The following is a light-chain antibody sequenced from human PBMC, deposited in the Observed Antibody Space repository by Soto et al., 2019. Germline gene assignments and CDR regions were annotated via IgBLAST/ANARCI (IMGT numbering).Light chain of an antibody. V-gene: IGLV2-14*01. J-gene: IGLJ1*01. CDR2: EIR. Sequence: QSALTQPASVSGSPGQSITISCTGTSSDVGGYNYVTWYQQHPGKAPKLMIYEIRNRPSGVSSRFSGSKSGNTASLTISGLQAEDEADYFCSSYTSSSTDVFGTGTKLTVL. CDR3: SSYTSSSTDV. CDR1: SSDVGGYNY.